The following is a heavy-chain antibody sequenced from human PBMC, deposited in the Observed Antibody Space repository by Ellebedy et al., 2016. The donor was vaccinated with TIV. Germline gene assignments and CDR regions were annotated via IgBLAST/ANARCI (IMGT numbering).Heavy chain of an antibody. CDR2: T. J-gene: IGHJ2*01. D-gene: IGHD3-22*01. CDR3: ARGAYYYDSSGYFKGYFDL. V-gene: IGHV5-51*01. Sequence: TRYSQSFQGQVTISADKSISTAYLQWSSLKASDTAMYYCARGAYYYDSSGYFKGYFDLWGRGTLVTVSS.